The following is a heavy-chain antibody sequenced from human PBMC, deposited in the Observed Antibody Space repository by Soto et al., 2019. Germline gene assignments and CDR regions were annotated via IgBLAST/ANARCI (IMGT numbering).Heavy chain of an antibody. V-gene: IGHV3-30*18. CDR2: MSSDGSKI. CDR3: AKDEGVGGTLGLFDY. Sequence: QVQLVESGGGAVQPGESLRLSCVASGFDFTYYDMHWVRQAPGKGLESVAVMSSDGSKIHHTDSVKGRFTISRDNSKNTLYLQMTSLRKEDTAVYFCAKDEGVGGTLGLFDYWGQGTLVSVSS. CDR1: GFDFTYYD. J-gene: IGHJ4*02. D-gene: IGHD1-26*01.